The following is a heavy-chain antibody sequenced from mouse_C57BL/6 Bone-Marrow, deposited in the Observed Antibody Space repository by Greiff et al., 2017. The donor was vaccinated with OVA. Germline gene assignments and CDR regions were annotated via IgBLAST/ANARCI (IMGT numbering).Heavy chain of an antibody. V-gene: IGHV5-17*01. CDR1: GFTFSDYG. Sequence: EVNVVESGGGLVKPGGSLKLSCAASGFTFSDYGMHWVRQAPEKGLEWVAYISSGSSTIYYADTVKGRFTISRDNAKNTLFLQMTSLRSEDTAMYYCARTGDSSGSRNYFDYWGQGTTLTVSS. J-gene: IGHJ2*01. D-gene: IGHD3-2*02. CDR3: ARTGDSSGSRNYFDY. CDR2: ISSGSSTI.